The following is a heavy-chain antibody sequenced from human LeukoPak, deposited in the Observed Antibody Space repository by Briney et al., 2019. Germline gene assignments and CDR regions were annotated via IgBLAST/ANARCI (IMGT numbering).Heavy chain of an antibody. J-gene: IGHJ4*02. Sequence: EASVKVSCKASGYTFTSYGISWVRQAPGQGLEWMGWISAYNGNTNYAQKLQGRVTMTTDTSTSTAYMELRSLRSDDAAVYYCARYSFETTATNFDYWGQGTLVTVSS. D-gene: IGHD4-17*01. CDR1: GYTFTSYG. CDR3: ARYSFETTATNFDY. V-gene: IGHV1-18*01. CDR2: ISAYNGNT.